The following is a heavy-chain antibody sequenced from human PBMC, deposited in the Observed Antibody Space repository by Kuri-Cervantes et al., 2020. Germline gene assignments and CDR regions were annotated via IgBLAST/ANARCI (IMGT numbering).Heavy chain of an antibody. CDR3: ARHDAYYYDTNYFDY. V-gene: IGHV4-38-2*02. Sequence: GSLRLSCTLSSYSIRSDYYWGWVRQPPGKGLEWIGSIFHSGDTYYNPSLESRVTISVDTSKNQFSLKLSSVTAADTAVYYCARHDAYYYDTNYFDYWGQGTLVTVSS. J-gene: IGHJ4*02. D-gene: IGHD3-22*01. CDR1: SYSIRSDYY. CDR2: IFHSGDT.